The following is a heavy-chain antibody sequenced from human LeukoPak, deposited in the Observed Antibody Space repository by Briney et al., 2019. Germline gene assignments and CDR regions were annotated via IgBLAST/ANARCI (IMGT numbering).Heavy chain of an antibody. D-gene: IGHD3-22*01. CDR2: ISGCGGST. Sequence: GGSLRLSCAASRFTFSNYAMSWVRQAPGKGLEWVSTISGCGGSTYYADSVKGRFTISRDNSKNTLHLQMNSLRAEDTAVYYCAKSAYYDSSGFYREYYFDYWGQGTLVTVSS. CDR1: RFTFSNYA. V-gene: IGHV3-23*01. J-gene: IGHJ4*02. CDR3: AKSAYYDSSGFYREYYFDY.